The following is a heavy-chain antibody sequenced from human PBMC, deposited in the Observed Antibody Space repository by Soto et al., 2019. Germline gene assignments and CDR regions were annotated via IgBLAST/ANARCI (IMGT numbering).Heavy chain of an antibody. J-gene: IGHJ4*02. CDR3: ALRGYRNYYFDY. V-gene: IGHV3-23*01. Sequence: PGGSLRLSCAASGFTFSSYAMSWVRQAPGKGLEWVSAISGSGGSTYYADSVKGRFTISRDNSKNTLYLQMNSLRAEDTAVYYSALRGYRNYYFDYWGQGTLVTVSS. CDR2: ISGSGGST. CDR1: GFTFSSYA. D-gene: IGHD6-13*01.